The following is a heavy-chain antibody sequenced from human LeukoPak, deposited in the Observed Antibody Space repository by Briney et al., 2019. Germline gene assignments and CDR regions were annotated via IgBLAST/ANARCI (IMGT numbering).Heavy chain of an antibody. D-gene: IGHD1-14*01. CDR2: LNSDGSST. V-gene: IGHV3-74*01. J-gene: IGHJ4*02. CDR1: GFTFSNYW. CDR3: ARDRGRNSFDY. Sequence: GGSLRLSCAASGFTFSNYWMHWVRQAPGKGLVWVSRLNSDGSSTNYADSVKGRFTISRDNSKNSLYLQLTSLRAEDTALYYCARDRGRNSFDYWGQGTLVSVSS.